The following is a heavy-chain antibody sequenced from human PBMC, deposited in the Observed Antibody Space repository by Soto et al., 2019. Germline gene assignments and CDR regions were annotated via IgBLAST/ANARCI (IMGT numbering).Heavy chain of an antibody. D-gene: IGHD1-7*01. V-gene: IGHV4-30-2*01. Sequence: SETLSLTCAVSGGSISSGGYSWSWIRQPPGKGLEWIGYIYHSGSTYYNPSLKSRVTISVDRSKNQFSLKLSSVTAADTAVYYCARGELELRGSWFDPWGQGTLVTVSS. CDR2: IYHSGST. CDR3: ARGELELRGSWFDP. J-gene: IGHJ5*02. CDR1: GGSISSGGYS.